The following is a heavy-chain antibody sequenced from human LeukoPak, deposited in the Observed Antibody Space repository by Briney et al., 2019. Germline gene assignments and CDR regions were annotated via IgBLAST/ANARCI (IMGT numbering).Heavy chain of an antibody. CDR3: ARDRSGTYSVDY. J-gene: IGHJ4*02. CDR1: GFTFTSHG. CDR2: TSYDGSKK. D-gene: IGHD1-26*01. Sequence: GGSLRLSCAASGFTFTSHGMHWVRQAPGKGLEWVADTSYDGSKKDYADSVKGRFTISRDDSENTVYLQMNSLRTEDTAVYYCARDRSGTYSVDYWGLGALVTISS. V-gene: IGHV3-30*04.